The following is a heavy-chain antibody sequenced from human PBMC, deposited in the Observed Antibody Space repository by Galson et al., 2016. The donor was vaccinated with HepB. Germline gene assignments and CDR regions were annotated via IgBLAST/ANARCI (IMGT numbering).Heavy chain of an antibody. V-gene: IGHV3-48*02. CDR2: ISSRTRTT. CDR1: GFTFSSYN. D-gene: IGHD2-15*01. J-gene: IGHJ4*02. Sequence: SLRLSCAASGFTFSSYNMNWVRQAPGKGLEWVSHISSRTRTTYHADSVKGRFTISRDNAKNSLYLQMNSLRDEDTAVYYCASQWVAVDYWGRGTLVTVSS. CDR3: ASQWVAVDY.